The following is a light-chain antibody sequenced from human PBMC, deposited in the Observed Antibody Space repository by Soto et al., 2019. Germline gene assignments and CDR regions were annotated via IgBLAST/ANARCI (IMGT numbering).Light chain of an antibody. V-gene: IGKV1-39*01. J-gene: IGKJ4*01. CDR3: QQSSSPPLT. Sequence: DIQMTQSPSSLSASVGDRVTITCRASQSISSYLNWYQQKPGKAPKLLVSAASNLQSGVPSRFSGSGSGTDFTLTISSLQPEDFATYYCQQSSSPPLTFGGGTKVDNK. CDR2: AAS. CDR1: QSISSY.